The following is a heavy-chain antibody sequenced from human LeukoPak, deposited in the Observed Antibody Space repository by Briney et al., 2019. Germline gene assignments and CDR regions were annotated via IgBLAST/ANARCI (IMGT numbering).Heavy chain of an antibody. J-gene: IGHJ3*02. Sequence: PSETLSLTCAVHGGSFSGYYWSWIRQPPGKGLEWIGEINHSGSTNYNPSLKSRVTISVDTSKNQFSLKLSSVTAADTAVYYCARGGTMVRGVMRAFDIWGQGTMVIVSS. CDR2: INHSGST. V-gene: IGHV4-34*01. CDR1: GGSFSGYY. CDR3: ARGGTMVRGVMRAFDI. D-gene: IGHD3-10*01.